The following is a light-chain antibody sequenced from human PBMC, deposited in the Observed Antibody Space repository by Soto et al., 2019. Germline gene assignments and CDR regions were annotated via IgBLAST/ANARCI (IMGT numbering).Light chain of an antibody. Sequence: DIHLTQSPSFLSASVGDGITISCRASQDISSYLAWYQQEPRKAPKLLIHTASTLQGGVPSRFSGSGAGTEFTLTINSLQPEDFATYYCQQRHSYPITFGQGTRLEIK. CDR1: QDISSY. V-gene: IGKV1-9*01. CDR2: TAS. J-gene: IGKJ5*01. CDR3: QQRHSYPIT.